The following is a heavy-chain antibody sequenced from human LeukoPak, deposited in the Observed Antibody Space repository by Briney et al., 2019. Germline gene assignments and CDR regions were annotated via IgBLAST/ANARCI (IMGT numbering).Heavy chain of an antibody. CDR2: INPNSGGT. D-gene: IGHD2-2*01. CDR3: ARRYCSSTSCSLYYFDY. V-gene: IGHV1-2*04. J-gene: IGHJ4*02. CDR1: GYTFTGYY. Sequence: ASVTVSFKASGYTFTGYYMHWVRQAPGQGLEWMGWINPNSGGTNYAQKFQGWVTMTTDTSTSTAYMELRSLRSDDTAVYYCARRYCSSTSCSLYYFDYWGQGTLVTVSS.